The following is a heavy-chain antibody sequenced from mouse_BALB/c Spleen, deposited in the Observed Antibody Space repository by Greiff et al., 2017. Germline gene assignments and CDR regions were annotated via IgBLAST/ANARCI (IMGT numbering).Heavy chain of an antibody. V-gene: IGHV1-4*02. CDR1: GYTFTSYT. CDR2: INPSSGYT. CDR3: ARRHYYGSDWYFDV. J-gene: IGHJ1*01. D-gene: IGHD1-2*01. Sequence: VQLQQSAAELARPGASVKMSCKASGYTFTSYTMHWVKQRPGQGLEWIGYINPSSGYTEYNQKFKDKTTLTADKSSSTAYMQLSSLTSEDSAVYYCARRHYYGSDWYFDVWGAGTTVTVSS.